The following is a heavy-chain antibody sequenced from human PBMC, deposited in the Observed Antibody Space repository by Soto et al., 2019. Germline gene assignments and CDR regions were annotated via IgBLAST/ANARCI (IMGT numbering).Heavy chain of an antibody. Sequence: SETLSLTCTVSGGSISSGGYYWSWIRHHPGKGLEWIGYIYYSGSTYYNPSLKSRVTISVDTSKNQFSLKLKSVTAADTAIYYCARRTVNIRTFYSGLKTHCFDYWGQGAPVTVSS. D-gene: IGHD6-19*01. CDR3: ARRTVNIRTFYSGLKTHCFDY. CDR1: GGSISSGGYY. J-gene: IGHJ4*02. CDR2: IYYSGST. V-gene: IGHV4-31*03.